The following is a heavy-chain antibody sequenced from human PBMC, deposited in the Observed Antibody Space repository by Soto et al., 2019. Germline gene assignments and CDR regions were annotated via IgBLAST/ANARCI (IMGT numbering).Heavy chain of an antibody. CDR1: GFTFSSYS. CDR3: ARDTITIFGVVDYYYYYMDV. V-gene: IGHV3-21*01. Sequence: EVQLVESGGGLVKPGGSLRLSCAASGFTFSSYSMNWVRQAPGKGLEWVSYISSSSSYIYYADSVKGRFTISRDNAKNSLYLQMNSLRAEDTAVYYCARDTITIFGVVDYYYYYMDVWGKGTTVTVSS. D-gene: IGHD3-3*01. J-gene: IGHJ6*03. CDR2: ISSSSSYI.